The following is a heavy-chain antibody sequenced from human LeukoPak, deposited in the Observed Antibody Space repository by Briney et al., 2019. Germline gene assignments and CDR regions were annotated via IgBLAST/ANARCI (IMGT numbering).Heavy chain of an antibody. CDR1: GFPFGTYG. CDR2: IRSDGSDK. J-gene: IGHJ4*02. Sequence: PGGSLRLSCDASGFPFGTYGMHWVCQAPGKGLEWLAFIRSDGSDKYYADSVKGRFTISRDNSRNTLYLQINSLRAEDTAVYYCAKDSRNMSTCGGVIPDWGQGALETVSS. CDR3: AKDSRNMSTCGGVIPD. V-gene: IGHV3-30*02. D-gene: IGHD3-16*01.